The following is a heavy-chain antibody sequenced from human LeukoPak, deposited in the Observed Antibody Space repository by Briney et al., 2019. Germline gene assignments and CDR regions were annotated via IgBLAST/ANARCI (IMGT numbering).Heavy chain of an antibody. J-gene: IGHJ3*02. CDR3: ARVGSSSWHDAFDI. D-gene: IGHD6-13*01. CDR2: INPNSGGT. CDR1: GYTFTSYY. Sequence: ASVKVSRKASGYTFTSYYMHWVRQAPGQGLEWMGWINPNSGGTNYAQKFQGRVTMTRDTSISTAYMELSRLRSDDTAVYYCARVGSSSWHDAFDIWGQGTMVTVSS. V-gene: IGHV1-2*02.